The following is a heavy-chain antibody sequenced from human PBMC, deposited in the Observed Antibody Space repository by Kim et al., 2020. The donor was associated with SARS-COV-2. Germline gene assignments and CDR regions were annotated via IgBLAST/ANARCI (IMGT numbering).Heavy chain of an antibody. D-gene: IGHD3-22*01. V-gene: IGHV5-51*01. Sequence: GESLKISCKGSGYSFTSYWIGWVRQMPGKGLEWMGIIYPGDSDTRYSPSFQGQVTISADKSISTAYLQWSSLKASDTAMYYCARDQRNYYDSSGYGSAFDIWGQGTMVTVSS. CDR2: IYPGDSDT. CDR1: GYSFTSYW. J-gene: IGHJ3*02. CDR3: ARDQRNYYDSSGYGSAFDI.